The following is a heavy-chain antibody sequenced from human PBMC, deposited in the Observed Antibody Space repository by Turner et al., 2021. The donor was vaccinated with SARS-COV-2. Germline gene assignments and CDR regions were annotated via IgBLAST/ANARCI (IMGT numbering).Heavy chain of an antibody. CDR1: DGSFRSSTYY. D-gene: IGHD3-3*01. Sequence: QPQLPESAPGLVKPSETLSLPCPSSDGSFRSSTYYWGWIRQPPGKGLEWIGSIYYSGSTYYNPSLKSRVTISVDTSKNQFSLKLSSVTAADTAVYYCARTYYDFWSGYYGTPGYFDYWGQGTLVTVSS. CDR3: ARTYYDFWSGYYGTPGYFDY. CDR2: IYYSGST. J-gene: IGHJ4*02. V-gene: IGHV4-39*01.